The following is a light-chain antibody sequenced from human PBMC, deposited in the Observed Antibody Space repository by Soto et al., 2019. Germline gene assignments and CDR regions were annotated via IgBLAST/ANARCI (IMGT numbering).Light chain of an antibody. CDR1: QSLVYSDGNTY. V-gene: IGKV2D-30*01. CDR3: QQLFYSPIT. J-gene: IGKJ5*01. Sequence: DSVMTQPPLSLPVTIGQPASISCRSSQSLVYSDGNTYLNWFQQRPGQSPRRLIYKVSNWDSGVPSRFSATVSGTEFSLTITSLQPEDFATYCCQQLFYSPITFGQGTRLEI. CDR2: KVS.